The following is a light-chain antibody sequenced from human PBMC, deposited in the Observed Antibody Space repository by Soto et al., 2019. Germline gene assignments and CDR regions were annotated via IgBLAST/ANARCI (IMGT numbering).Light chain of an antibody. V-gene: IGKV3-20*01. J-gene: IGKJ2*01. CDR2: GAS. CDR3: QQYGSSPLYT. CDR1: QSVSSSY. Sequence: EIVLTQSPGTLSLSPGERATLSCRASQSVSSSYLACYQQKPGQAPRLLIYGASSRATGIPDRFSGSGSGTDFTLTISRLEPEDFAVYYCQQYGSSPLYTFGQGTKLEIK.